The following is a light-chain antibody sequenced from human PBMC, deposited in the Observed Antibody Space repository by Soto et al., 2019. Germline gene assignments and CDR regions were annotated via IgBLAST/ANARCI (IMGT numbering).Light chain of an antibody. CDR2: DTS. V-gene: IGKV3-11*01. Sequence: IALTQSLATLSLFPGARAALSCLASETIRGLLAWYQQRPGQPPRLLIYDTSNRATGIPARFSGSGSGTEFTLTISSLQSEDFAVYYCQQYNNWPPITFGQGTRLEI. J-gene: IGKJ5*01. CDR3: QQYNNWPPIT. CDR1: ETIRGL.